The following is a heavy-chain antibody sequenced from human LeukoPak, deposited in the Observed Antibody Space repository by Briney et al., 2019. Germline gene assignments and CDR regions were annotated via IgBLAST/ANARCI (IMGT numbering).Heavy chain of an antibody. CDR2: INPNSGGT. J-gene: IGHJ6*03. CDR1: GYTFTGYY. Sequence: ASVKVSCKASGYTFTGYYMHWVRQVPGQGLEWMGWINPNSGGTNYAQKFQGRATMTRDTSISTAYMELSRLRSDDTAVYYCARDNSSSWYSTEYYYYYTDVWGKGTTVTVSS. V-gene: IGHV1-2*02. CDR3: ARDNSSSWYSTEYYYYYTDV. D-gene: IGHD6-13*01.